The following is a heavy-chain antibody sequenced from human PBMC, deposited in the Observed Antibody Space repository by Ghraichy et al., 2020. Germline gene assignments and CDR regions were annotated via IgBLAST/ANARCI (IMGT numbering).Heavy chain of an antibody. CDR3: ARDRGWSSPIDY. CDR2: INPNSGGT. J-gene: IGHJ4*02. D-gene: IGHD6-13*01. Sequence: ASVKVSCKASGYTFTGYYMHWVRQAPGQGLEWMGRINPNSGGTNYAQKFQGRVTMTRDTSISTAYMELSRLRSDDTAVYYCARDRGWSSPIDYWGQGTLVIVSS. V-gene: IGHV1-2*06. CDR1: GYTFTGYY.